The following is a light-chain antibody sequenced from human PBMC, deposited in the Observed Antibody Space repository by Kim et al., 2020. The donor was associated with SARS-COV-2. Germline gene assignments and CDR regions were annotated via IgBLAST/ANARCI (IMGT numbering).Light chain of an antibody. V-gene: IGLV3-19*01. CDR2: GKN. CDR3: NSRDSSGNRFYV. Sequence: SSALTQDPAVSVALGQTVRITCQGDSLRSYYASWYQQKPGQAPVLVIYGKNNRPSGIPDRFSGSSSGNTASLTITGAQAEDEADYYCNSRDSSGNRFYVF. J-gene: IGLJ1*01. CDR1: SLRSYY.